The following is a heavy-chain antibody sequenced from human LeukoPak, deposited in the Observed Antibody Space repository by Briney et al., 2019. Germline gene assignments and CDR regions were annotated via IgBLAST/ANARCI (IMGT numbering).Heavy chain of an antibody. CDR2: INPSGGST. Sequence: ASVKVSCKASGYTFTTYYMHWVRQAPGQGLEWMGIINPSGGSTNYAQKFQGRVTMTRDMSTSTVYMELSSLRSEDTAVYYCARDLGCSGGSCYSGYYYYYMDVWGKGTTVTVSS. CDR3: ARDLGCSGGSCYSGYYYYYMDV. D-gene: IGHD2-15*01. V-gene: IGHV1-46*01. CDR1: GYTFTTYY. J-gene: IGHJ6*03.